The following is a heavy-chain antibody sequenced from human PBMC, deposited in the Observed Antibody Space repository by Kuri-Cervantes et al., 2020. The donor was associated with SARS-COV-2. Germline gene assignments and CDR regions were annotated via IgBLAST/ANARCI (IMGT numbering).Heavy chain of an antibody. J-gene: IGHJ4*02. V-gene: IGHV4-4*07. CDR2: IYNSENT. CDR3: ARLGYCTNGVCYTQENGDY. D-gene: IGHD2-8*01. CDR1: GGSITNYY. Sequence: SETLSLTCTVSGGSITNYYWTWIRRPAGKGLEWIGRIYNSENTRYNPSLKGRFTISRDNSKNTLYLQMNSLRAEDTAVYYCARLGYCTNGVCYTQENGDYWGQGTLVTVSS.